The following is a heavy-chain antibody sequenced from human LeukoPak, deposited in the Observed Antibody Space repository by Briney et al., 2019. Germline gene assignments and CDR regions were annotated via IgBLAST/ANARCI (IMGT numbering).Heavy chain of an antibody. V-gene: IGHV3-48*01. J-gene: IGHJ5*02. CDR1: GFTFSSYS. CDR3: VREYYDFWSGGRGNWFDP. CDR2: ISSSSSTI. Sequence: PGGSLRLSCAASGFTFSSYSMNWVRQAPGKGLEWVSYISSSSSTIYYADSVKGRFTISSDNAKNSLYLQMNSLRAEDTAVYYCVREYYDFWSGGRGNWFDPWGQGTLVTVSS. D-gene: IGHD3-3*01.